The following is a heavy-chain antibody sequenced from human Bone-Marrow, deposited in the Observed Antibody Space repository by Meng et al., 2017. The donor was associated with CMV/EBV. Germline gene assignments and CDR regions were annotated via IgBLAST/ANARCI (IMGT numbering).Heavy chain of an antibody. D-gene: IGHD4-23*01. CDR1: GGSISSYY. Sequence: SETLSLTCTVSGGSISSYYWSWIRQPPGKGLEWIGYIYYSGSTNYNPSLKSRVTISVDTSKNQFSLKLSSVTAADTAVYYCARTPWDYGGNSYYFDYWGQGTLVTGSS. J-gene: IGHJ4*02. V-gene: IGHV4-59*01. CDR2: IYYSGST. CDR3: ARTPWDYGGNSYYFDY.